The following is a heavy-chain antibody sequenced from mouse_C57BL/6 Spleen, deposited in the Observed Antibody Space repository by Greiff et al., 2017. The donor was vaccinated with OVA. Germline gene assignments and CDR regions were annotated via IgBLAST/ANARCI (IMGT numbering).Heavy chain of an antibody. D-gene: IGHD2-1*01. Sequence: EVQGVESGGGLVQPKGSLKLSCAASGFTFTTYAMHWVRQAPGKGLEWVARIRSKSSNYATYYADSVKDRFTISRDDSQSMLYLQMNNLKTEDTAMYYCVREGNYVYAMDYWGQGTSVTVSS. V-gene: IGHV10-3*01. J-gene: IGHJ4*01. CDR2: IRSKSSNYAT. CDR3: VREGNYVYAMDY. CDR1: GFTFTTYA.